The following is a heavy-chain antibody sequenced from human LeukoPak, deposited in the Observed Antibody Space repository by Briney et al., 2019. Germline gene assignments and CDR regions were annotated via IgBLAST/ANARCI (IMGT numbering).Heavy chain of an antibody. Sequence: GESLKISCKGSGYSFTSYWISWVRQTPDKGLEWLGRIDPRDSYPNYSPSFQGHVTISDDRSISTVYLQWSSLRASDTAMYYCARRSYDSGSYDNWGQGTLVTVSS. J-gene: IGHJ4*02. D-gene: IGHD3-10*01. CDR3: ARRSYDSGSYDN. CDR1: GYSFTSYW. CDR2: IDPRDSYP. V-gene: IGHV5-10-1*01.